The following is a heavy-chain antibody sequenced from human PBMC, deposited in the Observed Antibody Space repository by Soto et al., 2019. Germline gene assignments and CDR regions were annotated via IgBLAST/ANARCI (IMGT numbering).Heavy chain of an antibody. D-gene: IGHD1-26*01. J-gene: IGHJ4*02. V-gene: IGHV4-30-2*01. Sequence: TRSLTCAVSGGSIGRGGYSGSWIRKPPGQGLEWIGYIYHSGSTYYNPSLKSRVTISVDRSKNQFSLKLSSVTAADTAVYYFSIVEGGAPYYFDYGCQGALLT. CDR1: GGSIGRGGYS. CDR3: SIVEGGAPYYFDY. CDR2: IYHSGST.